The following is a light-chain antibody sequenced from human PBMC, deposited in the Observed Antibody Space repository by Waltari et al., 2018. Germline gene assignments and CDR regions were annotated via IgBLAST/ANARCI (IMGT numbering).Light chain of an antibody. Sequence: DIQMTQSPSSPSASVGDRCTITCRPSQSISSYLHWYRQKPGKAHKLLIYAASSLQSGVPSRFSGSGSGTDVTLTISSLQPEDFATYYCQQSYSTPLTFGGGTKVEIK. CDR1: QSISSY. V-gene: IGKV1-39*01. J-gene: IGKJ4*01. CDR3: QQSYSTPLT. CDR2: AAS.